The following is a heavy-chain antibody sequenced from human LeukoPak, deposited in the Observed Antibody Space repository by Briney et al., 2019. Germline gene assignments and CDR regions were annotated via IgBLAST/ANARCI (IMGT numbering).Heavy chain of an antibody. CDR3: ARDKDHGDYFDY. J-gene: IGHJ4*02. CDR2: IYYSGST. Sequence: KPSETLSLTCTVSGGSINSYFWSWIRQPPGKGLEWIGYIYYSGSTNCNPSLKSRVTISVDTSKNQFSLKLSSVTAADTAVYYCARDKDHGDYFDYWGQGTLVTVSS. V-gene: IGHV4-59*01. D-gene: IGHD4-17*01. CDR1: GGSINSYF.